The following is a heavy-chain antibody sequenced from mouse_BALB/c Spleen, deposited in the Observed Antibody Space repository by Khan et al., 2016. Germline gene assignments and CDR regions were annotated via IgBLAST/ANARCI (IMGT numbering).Heavy chain of an antibody. D-gene: IGHD2-2*01. CDR3: ASGLGYDNAY. CDR2: LDPYDSET. V-gene: IGHV1-74*01. Sequence: QVQLQQPGAELVRPGASVKLSCKASGYTFTSYWMNWVKQRPDQGLEWIGRLDPYDSETHYNQKFKDKAILTVDKSSITAYMHLSSLTSEDSAVYFCASGLGYDNAYWGQGTLVTVSA. J-gene: IGHJ3*01. CDR1: GYTFTSYW.